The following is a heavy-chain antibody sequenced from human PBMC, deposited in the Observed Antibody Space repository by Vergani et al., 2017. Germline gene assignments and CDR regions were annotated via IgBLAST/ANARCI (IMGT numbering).Heavy chain of an antibody. CDR3: ARVVVVRGGTPYYYGMDV. CDR2: INPNSGGT. CDR1: GYTFTGYY. D-gene: IGHD3-10*01. J-gene: IGHJ6*02. V-gene: IGHV1-2*02. Sequence: QVQLVQSGAEVKKPGASVKVSCKASGYTFTGYYMHWVRQAPGQGLEWMGWINPNSGGTNYAQKFQGRVTMTRDKSISTAYMELSRLRSDDTAVYYCARVVVVRGGTPYYYGMDVWGQGTTVTVSS.